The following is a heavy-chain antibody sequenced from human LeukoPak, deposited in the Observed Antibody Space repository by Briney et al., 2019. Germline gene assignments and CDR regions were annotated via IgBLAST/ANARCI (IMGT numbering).Heavy chain of an antibody. J-gene: IGHJ4*02. CDR2: IYYSGST. CDR1: GGSLSSYY. D-gene: IGHD3-9*01. Sequence: SETLSLTCTVSGGSLSSYYWSWIRQPPGKGLEWIGYIYYSGSTNYNPSLKSRVTISVDTSKNQFSLKLSPVTAADTAVYYCARSKDILTGYCFDYWGQGTLVTVSS. CDR3: ARSKDILTGYCFDY. V-gene: IGHV4-59*01.